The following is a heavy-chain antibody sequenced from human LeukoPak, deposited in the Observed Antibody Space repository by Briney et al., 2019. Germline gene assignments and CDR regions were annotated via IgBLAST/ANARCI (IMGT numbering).Heavy chain of an antibody. J-gene: IGHJ4*02. CDR1: GGSISSGDYY. V-gene: IGHV4-30-4*01. CDR3: AREIIGVAGRYYFDY. D-gene: IGHD6-19*01. Sequence: SETLSLTCTVSGGSISSGDYYWTWIRQPPGKGLEWIGYFYHSGSTYYNPSLKSRVTISVDTSKNQFSLKLSSVTAADTAVYYCAREIIGVAGRYYFDYWGQGTLVTVTS. CDR2: FYHSGST.